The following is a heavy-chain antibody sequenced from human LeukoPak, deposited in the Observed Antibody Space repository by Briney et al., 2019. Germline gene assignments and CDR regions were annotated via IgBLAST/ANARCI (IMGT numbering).Heavy chain of an antibody. Sequence: GASLRLSCAASGFTFSSYWMYLVRQAPGKRLVWVSRINSDGSSTSYADSVKGRFTVSRYNAKYTLYLQINSLRAEDTAVYYCARHSAGRLDWGQGTLVTVSS. J-gene: IGHJ4*02. CDR1: GFTFSSYW. CDR3: ARHSAGRLD. V-gene: IGHV3-74*01. D-gene: IGHD6-19*01. CDR2: INSDGSST.